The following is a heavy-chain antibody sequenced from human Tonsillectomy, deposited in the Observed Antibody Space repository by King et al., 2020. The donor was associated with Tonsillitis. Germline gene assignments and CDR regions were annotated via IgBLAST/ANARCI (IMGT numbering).Heavy chain of an antibody. CDR3: AQGTWGARIDY. CDR1: GFTFNIHG. CDR2: IRYDGSNK. D-gene: IGHD7-27*01. Sequence: VQLVESGGGVVQPGGSVRLSCVASGFTFNIHGMHWVRQAPGKGLEWVAFIRYDGSNKYYIDSVKGRFTISRDNSKNTVFLQMNSLRPEDTAVYFCAQGTWGARIDYWGQGTLVTVSS. V-gene: IGHV3-30*02. J-gene: IGHJ4*02.